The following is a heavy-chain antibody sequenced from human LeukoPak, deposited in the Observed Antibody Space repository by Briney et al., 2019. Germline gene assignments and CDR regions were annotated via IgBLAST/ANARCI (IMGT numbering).Heavy chain of an antibody. D-gene: IGHD1-26*01. CDR3: ARADSGSYDFDY. J-gene: IGHJ4*02. Sequence: GASVKVSCKASGYTFTGYFMHWVRQAPGQGLEWMGWINPNSGGTNYAQKFQGRVTMTRNTSISTAYMELSSLRSEDTAVYYCARADSGSYDFDYWGQGTLVTVSS. CDR1: GYTFTGYF. V-gene: IGHV1-2*02. CDR2: INPNSGGT.